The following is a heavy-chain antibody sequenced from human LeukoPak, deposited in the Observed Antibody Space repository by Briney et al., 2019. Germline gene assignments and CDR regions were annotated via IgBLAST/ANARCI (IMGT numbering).Heavy chain of an antibody. Sequence: SETLSLTCTVSGGSISSYYWSWIRQPPGKGLEWIGYIYYSGNTEYNPSLKSRVTISVDTSKNQFSLKLSSVTAADTAVYYCARGVPAINWGLDWFDPWGQGTLVTVSS. D-gene: IGHD7-27*01. CDR3: ARGVPAINWGLDWFDP. CDR1: GGSISSYY. V-gene: IGHV4-59*01. CDR2: IYYSGNT. J-gene: IGHJ5*02.